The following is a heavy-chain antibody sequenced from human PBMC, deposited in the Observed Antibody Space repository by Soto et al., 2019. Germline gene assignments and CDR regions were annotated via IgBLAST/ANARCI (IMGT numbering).Heavy chain of an antibody. CDR3: ARSAGGSYPQYDY. CDR1: GFTFSRVS. Sequence: GGSLRLSCEASGFTFSRVSMNWVRQVPGKGLEWVASISSASSETWYADSVKGRFIISRDNAKNTLYLQMNSLRAEDTAVYYCARSAGGSYPQYDYWGQGTPVTVSS. CDR2: ISSASSET. V-gene: IGHV3-21*01. D-gene: IGHD1-26*01. J-gene: IGHJ4*02.